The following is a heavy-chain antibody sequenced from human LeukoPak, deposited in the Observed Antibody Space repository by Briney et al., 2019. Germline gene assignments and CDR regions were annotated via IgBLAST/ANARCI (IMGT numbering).Heavy chain of an antibody. CDR3: ARSLSGYYSTAFDI. D-gene: IGHD3-22*01. CDR2: IYNRGST. CDR1: GDSVNNYH. J-gene: IGHJ3*02. V-gene: IGHV4-59*02. Sequence: SETLSLTCTVSGDSVNNYHWSWIRQPPGKGLEWIGNIYNRGSTSHNPSLKSRVTISVDTSKSQISLRLNSASAADTAVYYCARSLSGYYSTAFDIWGQGTMVTVSS.